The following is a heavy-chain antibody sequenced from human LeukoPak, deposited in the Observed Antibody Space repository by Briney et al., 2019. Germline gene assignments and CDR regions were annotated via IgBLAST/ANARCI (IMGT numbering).Heavy chain of an antibody. D-gene: IGHD4-17*01. Sequence: SETLSLTCTVSGYSISSGYYWGWIRQPPGKGLEWIGSIYHSGGTYYNPSLKSRVTISVDTSKNQFSLKLSSVTAADTAVYYCARDTRLRDTNWFDPWGQGTLVTVSS. CDR1: GYSISSGYY. V-gene: IGHV4-38-2*02. CDR2: IYHSGGT. CDR3: ARDTRLRDTNWFDP. J-gene: IGHJ5*02.